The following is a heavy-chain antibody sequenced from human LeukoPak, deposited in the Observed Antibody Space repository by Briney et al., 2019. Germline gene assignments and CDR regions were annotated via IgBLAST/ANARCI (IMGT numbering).Heavy chain of an antibody. CDR2: IYISGRT. CDR3: AGTSTVVTREAFDI. J-gene: IGHJ3*02. V-gene: IGHV4-61*02. Sequence: SETLSLTCTVSGGSISSGSYYWTWIRQPAGKGLEWIGRIYISGRTNYNPALKSRVTISVDTTKNQLSLKLSSVTAADTAVYYCAGTSTVVTREAFDIWGQGTMVTVSS. D-gene: IGHD4-23*01. CDR1: GGSISSGSYY.